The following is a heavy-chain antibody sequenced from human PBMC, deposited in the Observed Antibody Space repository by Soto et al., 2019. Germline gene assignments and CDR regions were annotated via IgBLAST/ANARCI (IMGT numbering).Heavy chain of an antibody. D-gene: IGHD2-21*02. CDR3: ARGDVNWFDP. Sequence: GASVKVCFKASGYSFIGYYMHLVRQAPGQGLEWMGWINPKSGVTNYAQKFQGRVTMTRDTSITTAYMELSSLRSDDTAVYYCARGDVNWFDPWGQGTMVTVSS. V-gene: IGHV1-2*02. CDR1: GYSFIGYY. J-gene: IGHJ5*02. CDR2: INPKSGVT.